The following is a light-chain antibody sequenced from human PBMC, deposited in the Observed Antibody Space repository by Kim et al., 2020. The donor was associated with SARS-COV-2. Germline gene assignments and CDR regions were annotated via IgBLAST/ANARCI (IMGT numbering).Light chain of an antibody. J-gene: IGKJ1*01. Sequence: AAVGDTVTTTRRARQGIIKYLAWYQHKPGKVPQLLFYAASTLQSGVPSRFSGSGAGTDITLTISSLQPEDIATYYFQKYNSAPRTFGQGTKVDIK. CDR2: AAS. CDR3: QKYNSAPRT. CDR1: QGIIKY. V-gene: IGKV1-27*01.